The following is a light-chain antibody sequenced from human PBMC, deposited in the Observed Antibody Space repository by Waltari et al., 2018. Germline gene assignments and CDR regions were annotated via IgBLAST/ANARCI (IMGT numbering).Light chain of an antibody. CDR3: QQSYSTPR. CDR1: QSISSY. J-gene: IGKJ4*01. V-gene: IGKV1-39*01. Sequence: DIQMTQSPPSLSDSVGARVTITCRASQSISSYLNWYQQKPGKAPKLLIYAASSLQSGVPSRFSGSGSGTDFTLTISSLQPEDFATYYCQQSYSTPRFGGGTKVEIK. CDR2: AAS.